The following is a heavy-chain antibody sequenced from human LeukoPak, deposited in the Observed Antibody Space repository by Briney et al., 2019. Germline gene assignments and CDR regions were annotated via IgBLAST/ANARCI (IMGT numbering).Heavy chain of an antibody. V-gene: IGHV4-34*01. CDR3: ARGGWSYEY. J-gene: IGHJ4*02. Sequence: SETLSLTCAVYGGSFSGYYWSWIRQPPGKGLEWIGEINHSGSTNYNPSLKSRVTISVDTSKNQFSLKLSSVTAADTAVYYCARGGWSYEYWGQGTLVTVSS. CDR2: INHSGST. CDR1: GGSFSGYY.